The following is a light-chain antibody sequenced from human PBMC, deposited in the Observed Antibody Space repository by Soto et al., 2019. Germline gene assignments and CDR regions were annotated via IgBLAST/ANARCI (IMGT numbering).Light chain of an antibody. V-gene: IGKV3-20*01. CDR2: GIS. CDR1: QSVTNRY. J-gene: IGKJ2*01. CDR3: QQYSSLPHT. Sequence: SVLTQSPGTLSLSPGERATLSCRASQSVTNRYFAWYQQRPGQAPRLLIYGISNRPTGIPDRFSGSGSGTDFTLTISRLEPEDFVVYYCQQYSSLPHTFGQGTKLEVK.